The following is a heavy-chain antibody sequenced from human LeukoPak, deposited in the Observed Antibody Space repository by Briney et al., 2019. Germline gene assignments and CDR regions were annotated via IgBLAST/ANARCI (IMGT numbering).Heavy chain of an antibody. CDR1: GFTFSSFA. CDR2: TSGSGTTT. D-gene: IGHD5-18*01. Sequence: GGCLRLSCAASGFTFSSFAMSWVRQAPGKGLEWVSATSGSGTTTSYADSVKGRFTISRDNSKNTLYLQVNSLRAEDTAIYYCAKRLGYNFDYWGQGTLVTVSS. J-gene: IGHJ4*02. V-gene: IGHV3-23*01. CDR3: AKRLGYNFDY.